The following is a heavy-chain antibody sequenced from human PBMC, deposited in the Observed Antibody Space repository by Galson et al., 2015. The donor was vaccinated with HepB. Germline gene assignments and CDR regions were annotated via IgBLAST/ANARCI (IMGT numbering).Heavy chain of an antibody. CDR2: IWYDGSNK. CDR3: GRLGVQLLANAIDI. Sequence: SLRLSCAASGFTFSSYGMHWVRQAPGKGLEWVAVIWYDGSNKYYADSVKGRFTISRDNSKNTLYLQMNSLRAEDTAVYYCGRLGVQLLANAIDIWGQGTMVTVSS. J-gene: IGHJ3*02. CDR1: GFTFSSYG. D-gene: IGHD6-19*01. V-gene: IGHV3-33*01.